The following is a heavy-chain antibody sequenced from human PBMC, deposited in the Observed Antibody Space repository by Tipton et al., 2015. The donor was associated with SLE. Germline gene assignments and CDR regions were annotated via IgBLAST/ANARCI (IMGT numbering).Heavy chain of an antibody. CDR1: GYTFTSYG. Sequence: QVQLVQSGAEVKKPGASVKVSCKASGYTFTSYGISWVRQAPGQGLEWMGWISPDNRSTNYLQKFQGRLTMAIHMSTRTAYMDLRSLRSDDTAIYFCARHGGGDWPFDFWGQGTLVTVSS. CDR2: ISPDNRST. D-gene: IGHD2-21*02. V-gene: IGHV1-18*01. CDR3: ARHGGGDWPFDF. J-gene: IGHJ4*02.